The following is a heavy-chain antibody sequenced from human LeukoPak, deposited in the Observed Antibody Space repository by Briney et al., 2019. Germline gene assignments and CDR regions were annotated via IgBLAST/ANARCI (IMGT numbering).Heavy chain of an antibody. J-gene: IGHJ6*03. CDR3: ARAAGYCTNGVCSPFYYYYYMDV. CDR1: GFTFSSYS. D-gene: IGHD2-8*01. Sequence: GGSLRLSCAASGFTFSSYSMNWVRQAPGKGLEWVSYISSSSSTIYYADSEKGRFTISRDNAKNSLYLQMNSLRAEDTAVYYCARAAGYCTNGVCSPFYYYYYMDVWGKGTTVTVSS. V-gene: IGHV3-48*01. CDR2: ISSSSSTI.